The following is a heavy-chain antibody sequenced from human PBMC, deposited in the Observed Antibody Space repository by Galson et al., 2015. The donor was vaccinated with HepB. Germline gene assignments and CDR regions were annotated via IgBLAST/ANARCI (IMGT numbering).Heavy chain of an antibody. CDR2: ISYGGSNQ. V-gene: IGHV3-30*04. Sequence: SLRLSCATSGFTFSSYSMHWVRQPPGRGLEWLALISYGGSNQNYADSVKGRFTISRDNSKNTVYLQLNSLRVEDTAVYFCARDGSSYANAFDMWGQGTVVTVSS. CDR3: ARDGSSYANAFDM. J-gene: IGHJ3*02. D-gene: IGHD2-8*01. CDR1: GFTFSSYS.